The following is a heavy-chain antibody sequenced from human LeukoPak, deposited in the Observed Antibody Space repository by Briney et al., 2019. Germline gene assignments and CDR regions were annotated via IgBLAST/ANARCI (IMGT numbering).Heavy chain of an antibody. CDR2: INPSGGST. CDR1: GYTFTSYD. D-gene: IGHD5-24*01. V-gene: IGHV1-46*01. J-gene: IGHJ3*02. CDR3: ARIRDGYNDAYDI. Sequence: GASVKVSCKASGYTFTSYDINWVRQAPGQGLEWMGIINPSGGSTSYAQKFQGRVTMTRDMSTSTVYMGLSSLRSEDTAVYYCARIRDGYNDAYDIWGQGTMVTVSS.